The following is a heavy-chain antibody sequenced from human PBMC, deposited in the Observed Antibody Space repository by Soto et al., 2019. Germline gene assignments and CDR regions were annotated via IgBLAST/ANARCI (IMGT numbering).Heavy chain of an antibody. CDR1: GYAFTSYY. CDR2: INPSGGST. Sequence: ASVKVSCKASGYAFTSYYMHWVRQAPGQGLEWMGIINPSGGSTSYAQKFQGRVTMTRDTSTSTVYMELSSLRSEDTAVYYCARGDRSSYREIYYYGMDVWGQGTTVTVS. J-gene: IGHJ6*02. V-gene: IGHV1-46*01. CDR3: ARGDRSSYREIYYYGMDV. D-gene: IGHD6-6*01.